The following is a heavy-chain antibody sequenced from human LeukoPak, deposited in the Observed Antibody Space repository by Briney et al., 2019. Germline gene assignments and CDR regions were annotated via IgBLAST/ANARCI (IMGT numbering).Heavy chain of an antibody. Sequence: SLRLSCAPSGFTPSSYEMNWGRQAPEEGLEWVSYISSSGSTIYYADSVKGRFTISRDNAKNSLYLQMNSLRAEDTAVYYCAELGITMIGGVWGKGTTVTISS. J-gene: IGHJ6*04. V-gene: IGHV3-48*03. CDR1: GFTPSSYE. D-gene: IGHD3-10*02. CDR2: ISSSGSTI. CDR3: AELGITMIGGV.